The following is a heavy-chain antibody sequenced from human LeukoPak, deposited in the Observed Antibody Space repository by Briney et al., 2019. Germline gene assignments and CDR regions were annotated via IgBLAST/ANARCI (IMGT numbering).Heavy chain of an antibody. V-gene: IGHV4-59*08. J-gene: IGHJ6*02. Sequence: PSETLTLTCTVSGGSITGYYWTWIRQPAGKGLEWIGRVSDTGRAYYNPSLERRVTISVDTSKNQFSLKLSSVTAADTAVYYCARHSGYYYYGMDVWGQGTTVTVSS. CDR3: ARHSGYYYYGMDV. CDR1: GGSITGYY. CDR2: VSDTGRA. D-gene: IGHD1-26*01.